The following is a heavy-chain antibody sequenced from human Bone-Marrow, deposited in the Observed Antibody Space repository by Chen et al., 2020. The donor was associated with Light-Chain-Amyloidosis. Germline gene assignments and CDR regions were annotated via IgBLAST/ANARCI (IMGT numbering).Heavy chain of an antibody. CDR2: IYPDDSDD. Sequence: EVQLEQSGPEVKKPGESLKISCKGSGYTFPNYWIGWVRQMPGKGLEWMGVIYPDDSDDRYSPSVEGQVTYSPDKSITSAYLQWRSLKAADTAMYHCARRRDGYNFDYWGQGTLVTVS. CDR3: ARRRDGYNFDY. J-gene: IGHJ4*02. CDR1: GYTFPNYW. V-gene: IGHV5-51*01. D-gene: IGHD5-12*01.